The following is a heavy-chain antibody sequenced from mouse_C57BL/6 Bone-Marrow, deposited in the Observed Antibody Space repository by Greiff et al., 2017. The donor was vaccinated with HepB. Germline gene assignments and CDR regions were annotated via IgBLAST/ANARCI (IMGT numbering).Heavy chain of an antibody. D-gene: IGHD2-3*01. CDR3: ARGWLPNWYFDV. Sequence: VQLQQSGPGLVKPSQTVFLTCPVTGISITTGNYRWSWIRQFPGHKLEWIGYIYYSGTITYNQSLTSRTTITRNTPKNQCFLDMNSLTAEDKATYYCARGWLPNWYFDVWGTGTTVTVSS. CDR1: GISITTGNYR. J-gene: IGHJ1*03. CDR2: IYYSGTI. V-gene: IGHV3-5*01.